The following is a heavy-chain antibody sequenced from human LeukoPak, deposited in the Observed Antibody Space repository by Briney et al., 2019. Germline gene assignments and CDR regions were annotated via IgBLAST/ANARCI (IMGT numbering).Heavy chain of an antibody. CDR2: IYHSGST. CDR1: GGSISSSKW. Sequence: SGTLSLTCAVSGGSISSSKWWNWVRQPPGKGLEWIGEIYHSGSTNYNPSLKSRVTISLDKSKNQFSLRLSSVTAAGTAVYYCARYRGASGYHFDYWGQGTLVTVSS. J-gene: IGHJ4*02. CDR3: ARYRGASGYHFDY. V-gene: IGHV4-4*02. D-gene: IGHD5-12*01.